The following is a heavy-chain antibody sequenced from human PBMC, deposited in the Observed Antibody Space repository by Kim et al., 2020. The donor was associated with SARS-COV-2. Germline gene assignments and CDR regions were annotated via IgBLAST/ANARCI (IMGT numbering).Heavy chain of an antibody. D-gene: IGHD1-26*01. V-gene: IGHV1-69*04. Sequence: AQKFQGRVTITADKSTSTAYMELSSLRSEDTAVYYCARGGLDSGSPDFDYWGQGTLVTVSS. CDR3: ARGGLDSGSPDFDY. J-gene: IGHJ4*02.